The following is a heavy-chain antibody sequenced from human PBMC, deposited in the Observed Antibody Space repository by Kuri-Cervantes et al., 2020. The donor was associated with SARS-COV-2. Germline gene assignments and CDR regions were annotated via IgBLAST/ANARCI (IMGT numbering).Heavy chain of an antibody. CDR1: VYTFTRYV. V-gene: IGHV1-18*01. Sequence: ASVTVSRKASVYTFTRYVLSWVRQAPGQGLEWMGWISAYNGNTNYAQKLQGRVTMTTDTSTRTAYMELRSLRSDGTAVYYCARVILCGGDCYPFDYWGQGTLVTVSS. D-gene: IGHD2-21*02. CDR3: ARVILCGGDCYPFDY. CDR2: ISAYNGNT. J-gene: IGHJ4*02.